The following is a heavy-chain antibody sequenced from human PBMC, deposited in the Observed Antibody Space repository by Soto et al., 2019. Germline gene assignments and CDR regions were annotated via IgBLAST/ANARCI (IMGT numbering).Heavy chain of an antibody. J-gene: IGHJ4*02. Sequence: SETLSLTCAVYGGSFSGYYWSWIRQPPGKGLEWIGEINHSGSTNYNPSLKSRVTISVDTSKNQFSLKLSSVTAADTAVYYCARTYYYGSGSYPIWGQGTLVTVS. V-gene: IGHV4-34*01. CDR1: GGSFSGYY. CDR3: ARTYYYGSGSYPI. D-gene: IGHD3-10*01. CDR2: INHSGST.